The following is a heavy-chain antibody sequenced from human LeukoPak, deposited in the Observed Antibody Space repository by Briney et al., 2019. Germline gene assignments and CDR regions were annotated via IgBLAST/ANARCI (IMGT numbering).Heavy chain of an antibody. Sequence: SETLSLTCTVSGYSISSGYYWAWIRQPPGKGLEWIGSFSYGNTYYNPSLTSRVTISVDMSKNQFSLRLTSVTATDTAVYYCTRDGERNDYWGPGTLVIVSS. J-gene: IGHJ4*02. V-gene: IGHV4-38-2*02. CDR3: TRDGERNDY. CDR1: GYSISSGYY. CDR2: FSYGNT.